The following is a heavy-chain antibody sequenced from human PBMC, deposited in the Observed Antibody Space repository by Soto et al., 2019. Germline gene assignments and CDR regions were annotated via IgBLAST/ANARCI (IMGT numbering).Heavy chain of an antibody. V-gene: IGHV1-2*04. CDR2: VDPNGGGS. CDR3: ATWVDYGDFEGFDF. D-gene: IGHD4-17*01. Sequence: ASVKVSCKTSGYSFTDYKLHWVRQAPGQGLEWMGWVDPNGGGSNSAQKFQGSVTMAWDTSITTAYLDLTRLTTNDTATYFCATWVDYGDFEGFDFWGQGTLVTVSS. J-gene: IGHJ4*02. CDR1: GYSFTDYK.